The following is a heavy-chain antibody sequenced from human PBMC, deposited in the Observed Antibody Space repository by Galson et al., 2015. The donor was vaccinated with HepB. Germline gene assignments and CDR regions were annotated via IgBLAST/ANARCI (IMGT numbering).Heavy chain of an antibody. Sequence: SLRLSCAASGFTFSSYSMHWVRQAPGKGLEWVSSISSSSSYIYYADSVKGRFTISRDNAKNSLYLQMNSLRAEDTAVYYCARVGCSSTSCYVGYYYGMDVWGQGTPVTVSS. CDR2: ISSSSSYI. CDR3: ARVGCSSTSCYVGYYYGMDV. CDR1: GFTFSSYS. D-gene: IGHD2-2*01. J-gene: IGHJ6*02. V-gene: IGHV3-21*01.